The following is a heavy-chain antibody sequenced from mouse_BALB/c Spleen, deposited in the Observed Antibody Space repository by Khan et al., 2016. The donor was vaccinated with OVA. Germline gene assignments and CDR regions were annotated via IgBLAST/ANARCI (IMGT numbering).Heavy chain of an antibody. CDR3: ARSLVDYHAMDY. V-gene: IGHV5-9-3*01. D-gene: IGHD2-2*01. CDR2: ISTGGHYT. CDR1: GFTFSNFA. Sequence: EVELVEPGGGLVKPGGSLKLSCSASGFTFSNFAMSWVRQTPERRLECVATISTGGHYTFYTDSVKDRFTISRDNAKNTLYLQMSSLRSEDTAMYYCARSLVDYHAMDYWGQGTSVTVSS. J-gene: IGHJ4*01.